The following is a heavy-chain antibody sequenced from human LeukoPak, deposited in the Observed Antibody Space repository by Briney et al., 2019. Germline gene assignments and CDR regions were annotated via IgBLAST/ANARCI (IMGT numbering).Heavy chain of an antibody. CDR2: IYYSGST. V-gene: IGHV4-39*01. CDR3: ARHPAPAGYDFWRYYYYGMDV. J-gene: IGHJ6*02. D-gene: IGHD3-3*01. CDR1: GGSISSSSYY. Sequence: SETLSLTCTVSGGSISSSSYYWGWIRQPPGKGLEWIGSIYYSGSTYYSPSLKSRVTISVDTSKNQFSLKLSSVTAADTAVYYRARHPAPAGYDFWRYYYYGMDVWGQGTTVTVSS.